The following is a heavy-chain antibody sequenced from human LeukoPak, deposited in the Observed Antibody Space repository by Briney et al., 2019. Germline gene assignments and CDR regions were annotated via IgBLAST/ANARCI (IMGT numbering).Heavy chain of an antibody. V-gene: IGHV4-39*01. CDR1: GGSISSSSYY. Sequence: PSETLSLTCTVSGGSISSSSYYWGWIRQPPGKGLEWIGNIYYSGSTYYNPSLKSRVTISVDTSKNQFSLKLSSVTAADTAVYYCARLITMIVVVGDYWGQGTLVTVSS. CDR2: IYYSGST. D-gene: IGHD3-22*01. J-gene: IGHJ4*02. CDR3: ARLITMIVVVGDY.